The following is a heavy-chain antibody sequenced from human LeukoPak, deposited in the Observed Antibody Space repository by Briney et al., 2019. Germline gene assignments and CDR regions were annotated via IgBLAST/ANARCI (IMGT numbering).Heavy chain of an antibody. CDR2: IYYSGST. D-gene: IGHD3-9*01. Sequence: SETLSLTCTVSGGSISSYYWSWIRQPPGKGLEWIGYIYYSGSTNYNPSPKSRVTISVDTSKNQFSLNLSSVTAADTAVYYCARHNADYDILTGYSHFHYYFDYWGQGTLVTVSS. J-gene: IGHJ4*02. CDR1: GGSISSYY. CDR3: ARHNADYDILTGYSHFHYYFDY. V-gene: IGHV4-59*08.